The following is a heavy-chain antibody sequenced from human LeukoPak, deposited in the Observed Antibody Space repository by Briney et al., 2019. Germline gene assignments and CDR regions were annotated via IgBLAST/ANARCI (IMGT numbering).Heavy chain of an antibody. CDR3: AREGYYYAGSGYYYLDY. Sequence: SETLSLTCAVYGGSFSGYYWSWIRQPPGKGLEWIGEINHSGSTNYNPSLKSRVTISVDTSKNQFSLKLSSVTAADTAVYYCAREGYYYAGSGYYYLDYWGQGTLVTVSS. CDR2: INHSGST. CDR1: GGSFSGYY. J-gene: IGHJ4*02. V-gene: IGHV4-34*01. D-gene: IGHD3-22*01.